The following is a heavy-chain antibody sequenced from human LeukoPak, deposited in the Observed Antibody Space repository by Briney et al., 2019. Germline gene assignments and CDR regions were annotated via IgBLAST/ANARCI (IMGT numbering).Heavy chain of an antibody. CDR2: IYHSGST. D-gene: IGHD3-22*01. Sequence: PSGTLSLTCTVSGYSISSGYYWGWIRQPPGKGLEGIGSIYHSGSTYYNPSLKSRVTISVDTSKNQFSLKLRSVTTADTAVYYCARTFDSRAFDYWGQGHLVPVSS. V-gene: IGHV4-38-2*02. CDR1: GYSISSGYY. J-gene: IGHJ4*02. CDR3: ARTFDSRAFDY.